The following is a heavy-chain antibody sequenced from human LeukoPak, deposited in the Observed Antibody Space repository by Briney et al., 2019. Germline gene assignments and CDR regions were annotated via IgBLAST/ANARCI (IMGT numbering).Heavy chain of an antibody. CDR2: IYYSGST. CDR1: GGSISSYY. J-gene: IGHJ4*02. D-gene: IGHD3-22*01. Sequence: SPETLSLTCTVSGGSISSYYWSWIRQPPGKGLEWIGYIYYSGSTNYNPSLKSRVTISVDTSKNQFSLKLSSVTAADTAVYYCARNYDSSGYTTFGYWGQGTLVTVSS. V-gene: IGHV4-59*01. CDR3: ARNYDSSGYTTFGY.